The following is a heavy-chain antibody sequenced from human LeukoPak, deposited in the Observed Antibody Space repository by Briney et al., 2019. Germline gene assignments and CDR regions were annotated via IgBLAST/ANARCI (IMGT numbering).Heavy chain of an antibody. D-gene: IGHD5-18*01. CDR2: IYHSGST. CDR1: GYSISSGYY. Sequence: SETLSLTCTVSGYSISSGYYWGWIRQPPGKGLEWIGSIYHSGSTYYNPSLKSRVTISVDTSKNQFSLKLSSVTAADTAVYYCARVDTTMVSHFDYWGQGTLVTVSS. CDR3: ARVDTTMVSHFDY. J-gene: IGHJ4*02. V-gene: IGHV4-38-2*02.